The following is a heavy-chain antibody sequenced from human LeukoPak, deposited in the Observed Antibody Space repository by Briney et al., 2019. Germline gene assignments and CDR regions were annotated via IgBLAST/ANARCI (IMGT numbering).Heavy chain of an antibody. CDR3: ARDVTVAPYYDFWSGAYYGGAFDI. J-gene: IGHJ3*02. D-gene: IGHD3-3*01. CDR1: GGSISIYY. CDR2: IYTSGST. V-gene: IGHV4-4*07. Sequence: SDTLSLTCTVSGGSISIYYWSWIRQPAGKGLEWIGRIYTSGSTNYNPSLKSRVTMSVDTSKNQFSLKLSSVTAADTAVYYCARDVTVAPYYDFWSGAYYGGAFDIWGQGTMVTVSS.